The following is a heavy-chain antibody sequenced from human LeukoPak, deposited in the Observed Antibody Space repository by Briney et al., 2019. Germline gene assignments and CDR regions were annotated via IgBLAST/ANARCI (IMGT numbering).Heavy chain of an antibody. CDR3: VRDPGIVRATARYFDL. D-gene: IGHD1-26*01. V-gene: IGHV3-13*04. CDR1: GFTFSDYD. CDR2: IGFAGDT. J-gene: IGHJ2*01. Sequence: GGSLRLSCAASGFTFSDYDMHWVRQTAGKGLEWVSGIGFAGDTYYPGSVKGRFTVSRESAKNSLYLQMNSLRAGDTAVYYCVRDPGIVRATARYFDLWGRGTLVTVSS.